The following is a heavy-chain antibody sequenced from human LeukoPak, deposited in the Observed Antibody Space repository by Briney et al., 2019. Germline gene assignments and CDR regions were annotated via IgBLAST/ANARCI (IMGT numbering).Heavy chain of an antibody. Sequence: ASVKVSCKASGYTFTDYYMHWVRRAPGQGLEWMGWINPKSGATNYAQNFQGRVTMTRDTSISTAYMELSRLRSDDTAVYYCALWFGELSALINYYYYGMDVWGQGTTVTVSS. CDR3: ALWFGELSALINYYYYGMDV. J-gene: IGHJ6*02. CDR2: INPKSGAT. D-gene: IGHD3-10*01. V-gene: IGHV1-2*02. CDR1: GYTFTDYY.